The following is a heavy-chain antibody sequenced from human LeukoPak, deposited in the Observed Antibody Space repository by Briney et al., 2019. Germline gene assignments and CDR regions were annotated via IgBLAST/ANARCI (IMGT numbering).Heavy chain of an antibody. Sequence: SETLSLTCTVSGGSISSYYWSWIRQPPGKGLEWVGYIYYSGSTNYSPSLKSRVTISVDTSKNQFSLKLSSVTAADTAVYYCARGGITMVRGVITHYGMDVWGQGTTVTVSS. CDR1: GGSISSYY. CDR3: ARGGITMVRGVITHYGMDV. J-gene: IGHJ6*02. V-gene: IGHV4-59*12. CDR2: IYYSGST. D-gene: IGHD3-10*01.